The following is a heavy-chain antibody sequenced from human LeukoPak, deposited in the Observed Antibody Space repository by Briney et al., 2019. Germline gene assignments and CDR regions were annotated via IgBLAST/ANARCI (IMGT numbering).Heavy chain of an antibody. CDR3: ARKYDGYSSFDY. D-gene: IGHD2-15*01. CDR2: INPGGGST. Sequence: GASVKVSCKASGYTFTNYYLHWVRQAPGQGLEWMGVINPGGGSTSYAQKFQGRVTMTRDTSTSTVYMELSSLRSEDTAVYYCARKYDGYSSFDYWGQGTLVTVSS. CDR1: GYTFTNYY. V-gene: IGHV1-46*01. J-gene: IGHJ4*02.